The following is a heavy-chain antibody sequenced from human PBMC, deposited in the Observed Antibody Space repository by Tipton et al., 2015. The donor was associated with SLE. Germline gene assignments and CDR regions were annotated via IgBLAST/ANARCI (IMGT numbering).Heavy chain of an antibody. CDR3: ARAYCSGGSCYRALFDY. V-gene: IGHV3-53*05. J-gene: IGHJ4*02. Sequence: GSLRLSCAASGFTVSSNYMSWVRQAPGKGLEWVSLIYSGGSTYYADSVKGRFTISRDNSKNTLFLQMNSLRTEDTAVYYCARAYCSGGSCYRALFDYWGQGLLVTVSS. D-gene: IGHD2-15*01. CDR2: IYSGGST. CDR1: GFTVSSNY.